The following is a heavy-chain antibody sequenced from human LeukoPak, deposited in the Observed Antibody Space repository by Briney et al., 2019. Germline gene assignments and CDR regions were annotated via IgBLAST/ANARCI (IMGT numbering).Heavy chain of an antibody. J-gene: IGHJ6*03. V-gene: IGHV1-69*13. CDR1: GGTFSSYA. CDR2: IIPIFGTA. CDR3: ARLVVPAANYCYYYYMDV. D-gene: IGHD2-2*01. Sequence: ASVKVSCKASGGTFSSYAISWVRQAPGQGLEWMGGIIPIFGTANYAQKFQGRVTIPADESTSTAYMELSSLRSEDTAVYYCARLVVPAANYCYYYYMDVWGKGTTVTVSS.